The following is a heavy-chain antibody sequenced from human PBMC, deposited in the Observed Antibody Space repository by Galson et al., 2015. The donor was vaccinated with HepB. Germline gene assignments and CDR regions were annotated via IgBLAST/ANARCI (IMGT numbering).Heavy chain of an antibody. J-gene: IGHJ6*02. Sequence: SLRLSCAASGFTFSSYGMHWVRQAPGKGLEWVAVISYDGSNKYYADSVKGRFTISRDNSKNTLYLQMNSLRAEDTAVYYCAKDSGFLGSGSYYYYYYGMDVWGQGTTVTVSS. D-gene: IGHD3-10*01. CDR2: ISYDGSNK. V-gene: IGHV3-30*18. CDR1: GFTFSSYG. CDR3: AKDSGFLGSGSYYYYYYGMDV.